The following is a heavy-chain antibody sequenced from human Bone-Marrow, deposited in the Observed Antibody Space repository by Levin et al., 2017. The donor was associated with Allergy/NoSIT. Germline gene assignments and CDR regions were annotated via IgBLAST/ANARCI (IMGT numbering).Heavy chain of an antibody. D-gene: IGHD1-26*01. CDR3: ARFTPIGGAMWPNGLRG. Sequence: GGSLRLSCKASGGTFSRYGISWVRQAPGQGLEWMGRIIPTIGITNYAQKFQGRVTITADKSTSTAYMELNTLRSEDTALYDCARFTPIGGAMWPNGLRGWVQAALVTVSS. CDR1: GGTFSRYG. V-gene: IGHV1-69*04. CDR2: IIPTIGIT. J-gene: IGHJ4*02.